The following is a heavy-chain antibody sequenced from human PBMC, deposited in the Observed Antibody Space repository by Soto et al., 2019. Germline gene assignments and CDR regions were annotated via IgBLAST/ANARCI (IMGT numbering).Heavy chain of an antibody. V-gene: IGHV4-31*03. CDR1: GGSISSGGSH. D-gene: IGHD2-21*02. Sequence: TSETLSLTCSVSGGSISSGGSHWTCIRQHPGKGLEWIGHMINSGTPSYNPSLESRASISVDTSRNQFSLSLSSVTVADTAVYYCVRGADRYKCGYWGQGIQVTVSS. CDR2: MINSGTP. CDR3: VRGADRYKCGY. J-gene: IGHJ4*02.